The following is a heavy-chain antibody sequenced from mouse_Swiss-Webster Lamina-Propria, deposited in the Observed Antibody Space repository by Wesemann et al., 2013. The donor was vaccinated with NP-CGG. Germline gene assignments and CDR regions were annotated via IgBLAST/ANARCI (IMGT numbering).Heavy chain of an antibody. J-gene: IGHJ4*01. V-gene: IGHV5-17*02. CDR1: GFTFSSFG. Sequence: GGGLVQPGGSRKLSCAASGFTFSSFGMHWVRQAPEKGLEWVAYISSGSSTIYYADTVKGRFTISRDNPKNTLFLQMTSLRSEDTAMYYCARYGSSYYAMDYWGQGTSVTVSS. CDR3: ARYGSSYYAMDY. CDR2: ISSGSSTI. D-gene: IGHD1-1*01.